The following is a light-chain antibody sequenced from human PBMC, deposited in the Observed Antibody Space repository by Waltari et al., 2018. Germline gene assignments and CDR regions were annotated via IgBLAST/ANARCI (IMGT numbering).Light chain of an antibody. CDR1: SSDVGGYDY. CDR2: DVT. Sequence: QSALTQPRSVSGSPGQSVTISCTGTSSDVGGYDYVLWYQHHPGKAPKLMICDVTKRPSGVPDRFSGSKSGNTASLTISGLQAEDEADYYCCSYSGSYTHVVFGGGTKLTVL. CDR3: CSYSGSYTHVV. V-gene: IGLV2-11*01. J-gene: IGLJ2*01.